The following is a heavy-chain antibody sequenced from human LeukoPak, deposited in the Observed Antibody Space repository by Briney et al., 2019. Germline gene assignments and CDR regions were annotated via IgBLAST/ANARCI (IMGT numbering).Heavy chain of an antibody. CDR2: IYPGDSDT. D-gene: IGHD3-22*01. CDR1: GYNFASSW. CDR3: ARLRPYDSSGCDI. J-gene: IGHJ3*02. V-gene: IGHV5-51*01. Sequence: GESLKISCKGSGYNFASSWIAWVRQVPGKGLEWMGIIYPGDSDTRYSPSFQGQVTISADKSISTAYLQWSSLKASDTAMYYCARLRPYDSSGCDIWGQGTMVSVSS.